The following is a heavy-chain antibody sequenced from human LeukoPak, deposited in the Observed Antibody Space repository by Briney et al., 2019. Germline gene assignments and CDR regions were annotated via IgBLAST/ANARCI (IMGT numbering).Heavy chain of an antibody. CDR3: AKPYDSSGYYYNY. CDR1: GFTFSSYA. Sequence: PGGSLRLSCAASGFTFSSYAMSWVRQAPGKGLEWVSAISGSGGSTYYADSVKGRFTISRANSKNTLYLQMNSLRAEDTAVYYCAKPYDSSGYYYNYWGQGTLVTVSS. CDR2: ISGSGGST. V-gene: IGHV3-23*01. J-gene: IGHJ4*02. D-gene: IGHD3-22*01.